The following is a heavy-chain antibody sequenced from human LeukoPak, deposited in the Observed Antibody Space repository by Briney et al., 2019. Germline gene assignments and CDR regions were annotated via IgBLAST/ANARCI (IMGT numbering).Heavy chain of an antibody. CDR2: IYYSGST. V-gene: IGHV4-39*01. J-gene: IGHJ4*02. CDR3: ARHLLLRFLEWPTFDY. D-gene: IGHD3-3*01. CDR1: GGSISSSSYY. Sequence: SETLSPTCTVSGGSISSSSYYWGWIRQPPGKGLEWIGSIYYSGSTYYNPSLKSRVTISVDTSKNQFSLKLSSVTAADTAEYYCARHLLLRFLEWPTFDYWGQGTLVTVSS.